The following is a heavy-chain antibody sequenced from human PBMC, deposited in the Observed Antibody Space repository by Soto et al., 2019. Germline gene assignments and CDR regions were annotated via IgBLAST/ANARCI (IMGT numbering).Heavy chain of an antibody. CDR1: GFTFSSYA. CDR2: ISYDGSNK. Sequence: QVQLVESGGGVVQPGRSLRLSCAASGFTFSSYAMHWVRQAPGQGLEWVAVISYDGSNKYYADSVKGRFTISRDNSKNKLYLQMNSLRAEDTAVYYCARDYDSSGYYNSDYYYYGMDVWGQGTTVTVSS. D-gene: IGHD3-22*01. J-gene: IGHJ6*02. CDR3: ARDYDSSGYYNSDYYYYGMDV. V-gene: IGHV3-30-3*01.